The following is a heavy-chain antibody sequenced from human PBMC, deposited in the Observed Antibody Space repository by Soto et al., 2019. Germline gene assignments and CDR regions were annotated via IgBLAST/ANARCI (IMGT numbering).Heavy chain of an antibody. V-gene: IGHV3-23*01. D-gene: IGHD2-21*02. Sequence: EVQLLESGGGLVQPGGSLRLSCAASGFTFSNYAMSWVRQAPGKGLEWVSGISGGGGSAYYADSVKGRFTISRNNSKNTLYLQRKHQRAEDADVYYCVHNCAVDWHSVVYYWGQGTLVLVAS. CDR2: ISGGGGSA. CDR3: VHNCAVDWHSVVYY. CDR1: GFTFSNYA. J-gene: IGHJ4*02.